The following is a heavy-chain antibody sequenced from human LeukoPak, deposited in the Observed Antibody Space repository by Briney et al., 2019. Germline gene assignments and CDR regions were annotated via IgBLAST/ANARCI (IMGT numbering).Heavy chain of an antibody. CDR2: ISYDGSNK. CDR1: GFTFSNYA. D-gene: IGHD6-13*01. Sequence: GGSLRLSCAASGFTFSNYAMHWVRQAPGKGLEWVAAISYDGSNKYYADSVKGRFIISRDNSKNTLYLQMNSLRAEDTAVYYCAREIVAAGTFDYWGQGTLVTVSS. CDR3: AREIVAAGTFDY. V-gene: IGHV3-30*04. J-gene: IGHJ4*02.